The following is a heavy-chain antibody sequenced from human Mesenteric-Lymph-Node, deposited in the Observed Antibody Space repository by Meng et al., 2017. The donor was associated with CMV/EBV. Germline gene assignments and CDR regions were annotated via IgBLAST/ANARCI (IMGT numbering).Heavy chain of an antibody. V-gene: IGHV1-2*02. D-gene: IGHD5-12*01. J-gene: IGHJ4*02. Sequence: ASVKVSCKASGYSFTGFYIHWVRQAPGQGLVWMGWINPNSGGTNYAQNFQGRVTMTRDTSISTAYMELTSLRSDDTAVYYCARGRVDMVATIYYWGQGTLVTVSS. CDR2: INPNSGGT. CDR1: GYSFTGFY. CDR3: ARGRVDMVATIYY.